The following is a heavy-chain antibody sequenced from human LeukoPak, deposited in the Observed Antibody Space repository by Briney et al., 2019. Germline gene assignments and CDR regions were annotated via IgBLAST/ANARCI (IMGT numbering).Heavy chain of an antibody. D-gene: IGHD6-13*01. Sequence: SGGSLTLSCAASGFTFSSYWMRWARQAPGKGLEWVANIMQDGSEKYYVDSVKGRFTISRDNAKNSLYLQMNSLRAEDTAVYYCARGTIAAAGYYYFDYWGQGTQVTVSS. CDR1: GFTFSSYW. CDR3: ARGTIAAAGYYYFDY. V-gene: IGHV3-7*04. CDR2: IMQDGSEK. J-gene: IGHJ4*02.